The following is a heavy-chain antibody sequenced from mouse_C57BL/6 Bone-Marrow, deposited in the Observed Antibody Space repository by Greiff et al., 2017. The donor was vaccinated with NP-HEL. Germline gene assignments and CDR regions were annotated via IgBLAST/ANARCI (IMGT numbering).Heavy chain of an antibody. V-gene: IGHV1-72*01. Sequence: VQLQQPGAELVKPGASVKLSCKASGYTFTSYWMHWVKQRPGRGLEWSGRIDPNSGGTKYNEKFKSKATLTVDKPSSTAYMQLSSLTSEDSAVYYCARINYYSNYLDYWGQGTTLTVSS. J-gene: IGHJ2*01. D-gene: IGHD2-5*01. CDR2: IDPNSGGT. CDR1: GYTFTSYW. CDR3: ARINYYSNYLDY.